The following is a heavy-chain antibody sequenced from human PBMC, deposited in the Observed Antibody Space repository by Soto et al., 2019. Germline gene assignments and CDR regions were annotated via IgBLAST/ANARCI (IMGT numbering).Heavy chain of an antibody. J-gene: IGHJ3*02. V-gene: IGHV2-5*01. Sequence: SGPTLGSPTQTLTLTCTLSGISLSTSGVGLGWIRQTPGKALEWLALVYLNDDKHYSPSLKSRLTITKDTSKNQAILTMTNMDPVDTATYYCARGLATLPVFAFDIWGQGTVVTVS. CDR2: VYLNDDK. CDR1: GISLSTSGVG. D-gene: IGHD1-1*01. CDR3: ARGLATLPVFAFDI.